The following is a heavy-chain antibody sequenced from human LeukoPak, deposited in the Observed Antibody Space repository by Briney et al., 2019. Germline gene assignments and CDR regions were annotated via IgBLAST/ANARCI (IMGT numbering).Heavy chain of an antibody. CDR3: ASFYCSGGSCYQYYSYYYMDV. D-gene: IGHD2-15*01. CDR1: GGSISSYY. Sequence: SETLSLTCTVSGGSISSYYWSWIRQPPGKGLEWIGYIYYSGSTNYNPSLKSRVTISVDTSKNQFSLKLNSVAAADTAVYYCASFYCSGGSCYQYYSYYYMDVWGKGTTVTISS. CDR2: IYYSGST. V-gene: IGHV4-59*08. J-gene: IGHJ6*03.